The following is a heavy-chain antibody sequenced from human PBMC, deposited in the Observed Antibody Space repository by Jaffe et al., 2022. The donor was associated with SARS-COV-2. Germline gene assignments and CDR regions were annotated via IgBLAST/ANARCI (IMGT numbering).Heavy chain of an antibody. D-gene: IGHD3-16*01. CDR1: GFTFSSYA. J-gene: IGHJ4*02. Sequence: EVQLLESGGALVQPGGSLRLSCAASGFTFSSYAMSWVRQAPGKGLEWVSAISGSGGAIYFADSVRGRFTVSRDNSKNTLYLQMNSLRAEDTAVYYCAKVKYHGSTYYYDYWGQGTLVTVSS. CDR3: AKVKYHGSTYYYDY. CDR2: ISGSGGAI. V-gene: IGHV3-23*01.